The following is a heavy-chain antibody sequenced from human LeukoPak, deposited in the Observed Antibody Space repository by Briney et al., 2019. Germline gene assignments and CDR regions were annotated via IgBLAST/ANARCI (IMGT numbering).Heavy chain of an antibody. Sequence: GGSLRLSCAASGFTLSSYWMHWVRQVPGKGLVWVSRINEEGTFTNYADSVKGRFTISRDNAKNTVYLQMNSLRVEDTAVYYCARDAVAGSGSYYNWGQGTLVIVSS. V-gene: IGHV3-74*01. J-gene: IGHJ4*02. D-gene: IGHD3-10*01. CDR3: ARDAVAGSGSYYN. CDR1: GFTLSSYW. CDR2: INEEGTFT.